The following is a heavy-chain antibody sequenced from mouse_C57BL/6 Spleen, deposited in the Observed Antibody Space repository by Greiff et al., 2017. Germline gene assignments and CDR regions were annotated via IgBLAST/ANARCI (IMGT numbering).Heavy chain of an antibody. J-gene: IGHJ2*01. CDR1: GFTFSDYG. D-gene: IGHD1-1*01. Sequence: DVKLVESGGGLVKPGGSLKLSCAASGFTFSDYGMHWVRQAPEKGLEWVAYISSGSSTIYYADTVKGRFTISRDNAKNTLFLQMTSLRSEDTAMYYCARSTTVVGLDYWGQGTTLTVSS. CDR2: ISSGSSTI. V-gene: IGHV5-17*01. CDR3: ARSTTVVGLDY.